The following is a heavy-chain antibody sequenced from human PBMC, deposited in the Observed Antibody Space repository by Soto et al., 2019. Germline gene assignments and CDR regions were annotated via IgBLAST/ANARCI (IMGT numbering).Heavy chain of an antibody. V-gene: IGHV3-23*01. CDR2: IHYSGVT. Sequence: PGGSLRLSCAASGFTLSSYGMHWVRQAPGKGLDWVSSIHYSGVTYYADSVKGRFTSSRDNSKNTLYLQLNSLRAEDTAIYYCAKNYQFDSWGQGTRVTAPQ. CDR3: AKNYQFDS. CDR1: GFTLSSYG. J-gene: IGHJ4*02. D-gene: IGHD2-2*01.